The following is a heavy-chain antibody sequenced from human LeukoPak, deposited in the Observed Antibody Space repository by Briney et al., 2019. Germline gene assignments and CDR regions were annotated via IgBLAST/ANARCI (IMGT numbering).Heavy chain of an antibody. J-gene: IGHJ6*03. CDR3: ATARAEYGDCNSYYYMDV. V-gene: IGHV4-61*02. CDR2: IYSSGTT. CDR1: GDSLSGASYF. D-gene: IGHD4-17*01. Sequence: PSETLSLTCSVSGDSLSGASYFWTWVRQPAGKGLEWIGRIYSSGTTFYNPSLKTRVTISLEKSQNQFSLDLSSVTAADTAVYFCATARAEYGDCNSYYYMDVWGKGTTVTVSS.